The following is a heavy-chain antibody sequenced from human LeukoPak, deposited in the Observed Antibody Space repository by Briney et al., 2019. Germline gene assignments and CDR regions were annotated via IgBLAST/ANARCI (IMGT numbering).Heavy chain of an antibody. CDR2: INYSGST. D-gene: IGHD6-13*01. CDR1: GGSISGYY. Sequence: SETLSLTCTVSGGSISGYYWSWIRQPPGKGLEWIGYINYSGSTNYNPSLKRRVTISVDTSKNQFSLKLSSVTAADTAVFYCARTISGWYYFDYWGQGSLVTVSS. CDR3: ARTISGWYYFDY. V-gene: IGHV4-59*08. J-gene: IGHJ4*02.